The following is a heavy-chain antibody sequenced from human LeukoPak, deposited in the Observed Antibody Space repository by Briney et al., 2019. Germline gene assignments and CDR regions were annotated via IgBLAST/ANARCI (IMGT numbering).Heavy chain of an antibody. J-gene: IGHJ4*02. D-gene: IGHD4-17*01. CDR2: ISGSGGST. Sequence: GGSLRLSCAASGFTFSSHAMSWVRQAPGKGLEWVSAISGSGGSTYYADSVKGRFTISRDNSKNTVHLQMNSLRAEDTAVFYCAKADYGDYGIFHYWGQGTLVTVSS. CDR3: AKADYGDYGIFHY. CDR1: GFTFSSHA. V-gene: IGHV3-23*01.